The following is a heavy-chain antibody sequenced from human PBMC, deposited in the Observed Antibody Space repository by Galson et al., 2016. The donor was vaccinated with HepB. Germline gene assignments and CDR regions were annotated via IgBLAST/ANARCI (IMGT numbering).Heavy chain of an antibody. V-gene: IGHV3-53*01. CDR3: AGSGDYYYFDY. CDR2: IYVGGST. CDR1: GFTVSSNY. D-gene: IGHD7-27*01. Sequence: SLRLSCAASGFTVSSNYMNWVRQAPGKGLEWVSIIYVGGSTYYADSVRGRFTISRDNSKNTLYLQMNSLRAEDTAVYYCAGSGDYYYFDYWGQGTLVPVS. J-gene: IGHJ4*02.